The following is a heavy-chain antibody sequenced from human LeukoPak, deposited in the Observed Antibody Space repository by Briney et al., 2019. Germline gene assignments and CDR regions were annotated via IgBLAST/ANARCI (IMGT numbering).Heavy chain of an antibody. CDR1: GFTFSSYA. V-gene: IGHV3-23*01. CDR2: ISGSGGST. Sequence: GGSLRLSCAASGFTFSSYAMSWVRQAPGKGLEWVSAISGSGGSTYYADSVKGRFTISRDNSKNTLYLQMNSLRAEDTAVYYCAKDVPLRYFAWSPGFAYWGQGTLVTVSS. CDR3: AKDVPLRYFAWSPGFAY. D-gene: IGHD3-9*01. J-gene: IGHJ4*02.